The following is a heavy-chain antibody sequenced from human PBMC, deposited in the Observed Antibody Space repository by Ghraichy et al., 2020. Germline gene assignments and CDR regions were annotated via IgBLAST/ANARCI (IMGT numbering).Heavy chain of an antibody. D-gene: IGHD1-26*01. CDR2: ISTSAINI. CDR1: GFSFSDFE. V-gene: IGHV3-48*03. CDR3: ARAVGATNADQ. J-gene: IGHJ4*02. Sequence: GGSLRLSCAASGFSFSDFEMTWVRQAPGRGLEWVSYISTSAINIYCADSVKGRFTISRDNTRNSLYLQMSSLRAEDTALYYCARAVGATNADQWGQGTLVTVSS.